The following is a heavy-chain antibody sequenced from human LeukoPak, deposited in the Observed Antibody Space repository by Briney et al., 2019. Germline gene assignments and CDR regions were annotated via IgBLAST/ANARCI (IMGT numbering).Heavy chain of an antibody. CDR3: ARQRALAFDI. CDR1: GYNFSTSW. J-gene: IGHJ3*02. Sequence: GESLKISCKGSGYNFSTSWIGWVRQMPGKGLEWMGVIYPGDSDTIYSPSFQGQVTLSVDKSISTAYLQWNTLKASDTAMYYCARQRALAFDIWGQGTMVTVSS. CDR2: IYPGDSDT. V-gene: IGHV5-51*01.